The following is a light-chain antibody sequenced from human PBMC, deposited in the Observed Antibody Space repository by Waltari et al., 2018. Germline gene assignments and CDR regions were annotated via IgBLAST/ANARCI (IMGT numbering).Light chain of an antibody. Sequence: HSALTQPASVSGSLGQSITLSCTGTISDVGNYNLVSWYQQHPGRAPKLMIHEVYKRPSGISSRFSASKSGATASLTISGLRAEDEADYYCCSYGGPSTPYVFGTGTKVTVL. J-gene: IGLJ1*01. CDR3: CSYGGPSTPYV. CDR1: ISDVGNYNL. CDR2: EVY. V-gene: IGLV2-23*02.